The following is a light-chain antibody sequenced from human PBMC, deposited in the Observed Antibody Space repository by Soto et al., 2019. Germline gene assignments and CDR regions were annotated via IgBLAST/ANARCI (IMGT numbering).Light chain of an antibody. Sequence: IPMTQSPSTLSPSVGDKVIITCRASESIHNWLAWYQQKPGEAPQLLIYEASTLQSGDPSRFSVSGSGTEFTLTISSLQPDDFATYYCPQYDDYSPYTFGQGTKHKIK. CDR3: PQYDDYSPYT. J-gene: IGKJ2*01. CDR2: EAS. V-gene: IGKV1-5*01. CDR1: ESIHNW.